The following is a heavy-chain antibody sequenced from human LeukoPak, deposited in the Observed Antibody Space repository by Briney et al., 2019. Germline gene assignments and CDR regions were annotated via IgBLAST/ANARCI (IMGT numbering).Heavy chain of an antibody. CDR1: GFTLSNFA. V-gene: IGHV3-23*01. Sequence: GGSLSLSCAASGFTLSNFAMSWVRQAPGTGLEWVSAIGRGGDSFYSDSVKGRFTISRDNSKNTLYLQMNSLRAEDTAVYYCAKDGWDYWGQGTLVTVSS. D-gene: IGHD2-15*01. CDR3: AKDGWDY. J-gene: IGHJ4*02. CDR2: IGRGGDS.